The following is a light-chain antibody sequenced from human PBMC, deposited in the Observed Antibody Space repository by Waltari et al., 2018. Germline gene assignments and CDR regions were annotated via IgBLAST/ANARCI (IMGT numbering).Light chain of an antibody. V-gene: IGLV1-40*01. Sequence: QSVLTQPPSVSGAPGQRVTISCTGSSSNIGAGYDVHWYHQLPGTAPKPLIYGNSNRPSGVPDRFSGSKSGTSASLAITGLQAEDEADYYCQSYDSSLSGVVFGGGTKLTVL. J-gene: IGLJ2*01. CDR2: GNS. CDR1: SSNIGAGYD. CDR3: QSYDSSLSGVV.